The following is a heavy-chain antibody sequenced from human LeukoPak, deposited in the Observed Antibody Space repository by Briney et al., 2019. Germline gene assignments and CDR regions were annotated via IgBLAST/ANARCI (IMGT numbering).Heavy chain of an antibody. V-gene: IGHV1-2*02. CDR2: INPNSGGT. Sequence: GASVKVSCKASGGTFSNHAVSWVRQAPGQGLEWMGWINPNSGGTNYAQKFQGRVTMTRDTSISTAYMELSRLRSDDTAVYYCARDHASGRHSGSYYLFDYWGQGTLVTVSS. J-gene: IGHJ4*02. CDR1: GGTFSNHA. CDR3: ARDHASGRHSGSYYLFDY. D-gene: IGHD1-26*01.